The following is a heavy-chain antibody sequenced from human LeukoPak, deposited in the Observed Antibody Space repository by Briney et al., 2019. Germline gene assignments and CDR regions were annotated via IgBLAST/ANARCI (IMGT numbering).Heavy chain of an antibody. CDR2: IYSGGST. J-gene: IGHJ4*02. D-gene: IGHD3-10*01. Sequence: GGSLRLSCAASGFTFSSYGMHWVRQAPGKGLEWVSIIYSGGSTYYADSVKGRFTISRDNSKNTLYLQMNNLRAEDTAVYYCARGRAGAFDYWGQGTLVTVSS. CDR1: GFTFSSYG. CDR3: ARGRAGAFDY. V-gene: IGHV3-66*01.